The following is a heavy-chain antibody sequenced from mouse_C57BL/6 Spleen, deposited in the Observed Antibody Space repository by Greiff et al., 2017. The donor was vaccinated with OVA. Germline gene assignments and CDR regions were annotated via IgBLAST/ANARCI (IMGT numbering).Heavy chain of an antibody. Sequence: EVKVVESGGDLVKPGGSLKLSCAASGFTFSSYGMSWFRQTPDKRLEWVATISSGGSYTYYPDSVKGRFTISRDNAKNTLYLQMSSLKSEDTAMYYCASPNWDGFAYWGQGTLVTVSA. J-gene: IGHJ3*01. CDR1: GFTFSSYG. CDR3: ASPNWDGFAY. V-gene: IGHV5-6*01. CDR2: ISSGGSYT. D-gene: IGHD4-1*02.